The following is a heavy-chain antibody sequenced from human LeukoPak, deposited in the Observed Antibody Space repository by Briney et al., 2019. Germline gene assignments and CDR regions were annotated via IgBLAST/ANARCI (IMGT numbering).Heavy chain of an antibody. CDR2: ISGSGGST. Sequence: GGSLRLSCAASGFTFGSYAMSWVRQAPGKGLEWVSAISGSGGSTYYADSVKGRFTISRDNSKNTLYLQMNSLRAEDTAVYYCANEWEPGSPWYGMDVWGQGTTVTVSS. V-gene: IGHV3-23*01. CDR3: ANEWEPGSPWYGMDV. D-gene: IGHD1-26*01. J-gene: IGHJ6*02. CDR1: GFTFGSYA.